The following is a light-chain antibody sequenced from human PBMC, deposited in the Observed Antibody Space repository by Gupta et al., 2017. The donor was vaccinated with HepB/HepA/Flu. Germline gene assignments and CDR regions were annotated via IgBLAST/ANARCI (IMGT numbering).Light chain of an antibody. Sequence: QPVLTQPPSASASLGASVTLTCTLSSGYSNYKVDWYQQRPGKGPRFVMRVGTGGIVGSKGDGIPDRFSGLGSGLNRYRTIKNSQEEDERDDHCGEDHGSGSNVVYVVFGGGTKLTVL. CDR2: VGTGGIVG. J-gene: IGLJ2*01. CDR1: SGYSNYK. CDR3: GEDHGSGSNVVYVV. V-gene: IGLV9-49*01.